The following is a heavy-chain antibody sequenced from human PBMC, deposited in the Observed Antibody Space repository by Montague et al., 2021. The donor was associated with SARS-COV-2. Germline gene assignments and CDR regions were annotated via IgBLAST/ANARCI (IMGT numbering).Heavy chain of an antibody. CDR3: GRDHPYGGPRGAYDI. CDR1: GGSITGYY. V-gene: IGHV4-59*01. J-gene: IGHJ3*02. CDR2: IYDGGAV. D-gene: IGHD4-23*01. Sequence: SETLSLTCTVSGGSITGYYWSWLRRSPGKGLEWIAYIYDGGAVNXXPSLGSRVTISTDTSKNQLSLKVNSVTAADTAVYYCGRDHPYGGPRGAYDIWGQGTVVTVSS.